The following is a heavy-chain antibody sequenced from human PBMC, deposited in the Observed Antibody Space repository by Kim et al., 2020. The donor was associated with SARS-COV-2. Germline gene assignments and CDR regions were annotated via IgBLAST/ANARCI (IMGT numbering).Heavy chain of an antibody. CDR2: VNHSGST. D-gene: IGHD3-10*01. V-gene: IGHV4-34*01. CDR1: GGSFSGYY. CDR3: ARGLITMVRGVIIVVYYYFGMDV. Sequence: SDTLSLTCAVYGGSFSGYYWSWIRQPPGKGLELIGEVNHSGSTNYNPSLKSRFPISVDTSKNQFSLKLSSLTAADTAVYYCARGLITMVRGVIIVVYYYFGMDVWGQGTPVTVSS. J-gene: IGHJ6*02.